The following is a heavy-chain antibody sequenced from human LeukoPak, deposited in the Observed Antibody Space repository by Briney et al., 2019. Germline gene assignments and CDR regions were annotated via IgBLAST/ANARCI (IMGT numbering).Heavy chain of an antibody. J-gene: IGHJ4*02. CDR3: VRSTSGWYPHFDY. Sequence: GASVKVSCKASGYTFTGYYMHWVRQAPGQGLEWMGGINPNSGGTTSAQIFQGRVTMTRDTSISTAYMELSRLSLDDTAVFYCVRSTSGWYPHFDYWGQGTLVTGSS. V-gene: IGHV1-2*02. CDR2: INPNSGGT. CDR1: GYTFTGYY. D-gene: IGHD6-19*01.